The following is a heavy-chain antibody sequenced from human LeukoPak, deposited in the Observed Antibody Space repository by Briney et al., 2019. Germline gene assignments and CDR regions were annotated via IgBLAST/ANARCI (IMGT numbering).Heavy chain of an antibody. J-gene: IGHJ4*02. CDR1: GGSFSGYY. CDR3: ARRFTTMVRGGRYYFDY. V-gene: IGHV4-34*01. D-gene: IGHD3-10*01. CDR2: INHSGST. Sequence: PSETLSLTCAVYGGSFSGYYWSWLRQPPGKGLEWLGEINHSGSTNYNPSLKSRVTISVDTSKNQSSLKLSSVTAADTAVYYCARRFTTMVRGGRYYFDYWGQGTLVTVSS.